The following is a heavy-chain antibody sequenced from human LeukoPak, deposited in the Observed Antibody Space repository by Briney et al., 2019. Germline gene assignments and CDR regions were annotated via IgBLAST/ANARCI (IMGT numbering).Heavy chain of an antibody. CDR1: GYTFGIYG. D-gene: IGHD2-21*02. CDR2: ISPYDGDT. CDR3: ARDYCTRGGDCYKEDLFDP. J-gene: IGHJ5*02. Sequence: ASVKVSCKASGYTFGIYGISWVRQAPGQGLEWMAWISPYDGDTNYAQKFEGRVTMTTETSTNTAYMELRSLRSDVTAIYYCARDYCTRGGDCYKEDLFDPWGQGTLVTVSA. V-gene: IGHV1-18*01.